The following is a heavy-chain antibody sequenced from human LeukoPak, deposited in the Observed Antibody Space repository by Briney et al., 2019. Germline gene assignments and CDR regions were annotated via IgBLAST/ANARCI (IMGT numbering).Heavy chain of an antibody. CDR1: GFTFSSYW. V-gene: IGHV3-7*01. Sequence: PGGSLRLSCAASGFTFSSYWMSWVRQAPGKGLERVANIKQDGSEKYYVDSVKGRFTISRDNVKNSLYLQMNSLRAEDTAVYYCARHPDYYGSGSPSFDPWGQGTLVTVSS. CDR3: ARHPDYYGSGSPSFDP. J-gene: IGHJ5*02. D-gene: IGHD3-10*01. CDR2: IKQDGSEK.